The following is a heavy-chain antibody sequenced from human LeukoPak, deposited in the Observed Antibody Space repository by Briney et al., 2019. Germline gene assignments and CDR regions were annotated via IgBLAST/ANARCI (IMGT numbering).Heavy chain of an antibody. CDR3: AKGTKPVMTIPDY. V-gene: IGHV3-74*01. D-gene: IGHD1/OR15-1a*01. CDR2: IYGDGSFT. CDR1: GFTFSNFW. Sequence: GGSLRLSCAASGFTFSNFWMHWVRQAPGKGPVWVALIYGDGSFTRYADSVKGRFTISRDNAKNTVYLQMNSLRAEDTAMYYCAKGTKPVMTIPDYWGQGILVTVSS. J-gene: IGHJ4*02.